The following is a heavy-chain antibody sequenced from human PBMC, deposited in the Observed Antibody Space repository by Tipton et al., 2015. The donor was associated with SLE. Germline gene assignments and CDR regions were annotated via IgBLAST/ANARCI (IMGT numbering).Heavy chain of an antibody. D-gene: IGHD2-15*01. J-gene: IGHJ5*02. CDR3: ARQVTNRWHVVWFDP. CDR2: INYIAGS. Sequence: TLSLTCSVSGDSIRSSSDYWGWIRQPPGKGLEWIGSINYIAGSYYNPSLKSRVTISADTSNNQFSLNLRSVTAADTAVYYCARQVTNRWHVVWFDPWGQGTLVTVSS. V-gene: IGHV4-39*01. CDR1: GDSIRSSSDY.